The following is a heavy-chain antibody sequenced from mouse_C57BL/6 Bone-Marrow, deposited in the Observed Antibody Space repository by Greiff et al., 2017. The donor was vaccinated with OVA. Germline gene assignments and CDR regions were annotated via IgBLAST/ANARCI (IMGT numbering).Heavy chain of an antibody. CDR1: GYTFTSYW. Sequence: QVQLQQPGAELVMPGASVKLSCKASGYTFTSYWMHWVKQRPGQGLEWIGEIDPSDSYTNYNQKFKGKSTLTVDKSSSTAYMQLSSLTSEDSAVYYWARKNYGSSYLDYWGQGTSVTVSS. D-gene: IGHD1-1*01. J-gene: IGHJ4*01. CDR2: IDPSDSYT. CDR3: ARKNYGSSYLDY. V-gene: IGHV1-69*01.